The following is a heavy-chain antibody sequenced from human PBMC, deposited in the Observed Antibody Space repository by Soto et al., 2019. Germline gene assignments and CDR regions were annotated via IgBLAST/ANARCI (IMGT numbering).Heavy chain of an antibody. V-gene: IGHV1-69*13. CDR1: GGTFSRNT. J-gene: IGHJ4*02. Sequence: AASVKVSCKASGGTFSRNTISWVRQAPGQGLEWVGGIIPMFGTPNYAQKFQGRVTITADESTSTAYMELNRLKSEDTAVYYCARQFDYDVSGYYYAYWGQGTLVTVS. D-gene: IGHD3-22*01. CDR3: ARQFDYDVSGYYYAY. CDR2: IIPMFGTP.